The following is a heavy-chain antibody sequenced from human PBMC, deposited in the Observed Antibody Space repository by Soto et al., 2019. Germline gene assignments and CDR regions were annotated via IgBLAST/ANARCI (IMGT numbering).Heavy chain of an antibody. D-gene: IGHD6-13*01. V-gene: IGHV3-23*01. CDR3: AKWQLVEDAFDI. J-gene: IGHJ3*02. CDR1: GFTFSSYA. CDR2: ISGSGGST. Sequence: EVQLLESGGGLVQPGGSLRLSCAASGFTFSSYAMSWVRQAPGKGLEWVSAISGSGGSTYYADSVKGRFTISRDNYKNTLYLQMNSLRDEDTAVYYCAKWQLVEDAFDIWGQGTMVTVSS.